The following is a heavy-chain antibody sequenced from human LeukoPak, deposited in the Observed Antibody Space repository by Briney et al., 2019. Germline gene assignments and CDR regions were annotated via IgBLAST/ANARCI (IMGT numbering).Heavy chain of an antibody. CDR1: GFTFSNYW. V-gene: IGHV3-7*01. J-gene: IGHJ5*02. CDR3: ARDRGSSIAARRGYGDP. D-gene: IGHD6-6*01. CDR2: IKQDGGEK. Sequence: GGSLRLSCAASGFTFSNYWMSWVRQAPGKGLEWVANIKQDGGEKHYVDSVRGRFSISRDDAKNSLYLQMNSLRAEDTAVYYCARDRGSSIAARRGYGDPWGQGTLVTVSS.